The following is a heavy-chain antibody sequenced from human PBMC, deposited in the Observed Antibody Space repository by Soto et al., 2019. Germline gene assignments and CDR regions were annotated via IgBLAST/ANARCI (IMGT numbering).Heavy chain of an antibody. V-gene: IGHV3-23*01. CDR1: GFTFSSYA. Sequence: EVQLLESGGGLVQPGGSLRLSCAASGFTFSSYAMSWVRQAPGKGLEWVSGISVSGDSTYYAGSVKGRITISRDNSKSTLYLQMNSLRAEDTAVYYCAKIFRYGDPEYWGQGALVTVSS. D-gene: IGHD2-21*02. J-gene: IGHJ4*02. CDR3: AKIFRYGDPEY. CDR2: ISVSGDST.